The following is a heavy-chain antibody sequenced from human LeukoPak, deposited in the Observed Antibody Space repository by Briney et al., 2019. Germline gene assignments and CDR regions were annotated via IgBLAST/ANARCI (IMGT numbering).Heavy chain of an antibody. CDR3: ASRDGYKGSFDY. V-gene: IGHV4-59*01. J-gene: IGHJ4*02. CDR1: GGSISSYY. CDR2: IYYSGST. D-gene: IGHD5-24*01. Sequence: SETLSLTCTVSGGSISSYYWSWIRRPPGKGLEWIGYIYYSGSTNYNPSLKSRVTISVDTSKNQFSLKLSSVTAADTAVYYCASRDGYKGSFDYWGQGTLVTVSS.